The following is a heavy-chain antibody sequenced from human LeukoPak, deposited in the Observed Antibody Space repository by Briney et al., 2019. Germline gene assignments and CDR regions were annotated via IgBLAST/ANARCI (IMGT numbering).Heavy chain of an antibody. J-gene: IGHJ1*01. D-gene: IGHD2-2*01. CDR3: APDCSSTSCLQYFQH. CDR1: GGTFSSYA. V-gene: IGHV1-69*05. Sequence: EASVKVSCQACGGTFSSYAISWVRQAPGQALEWMGGIIPIFGTANYAQKFQGRVTITTDESTSTAYMELSSLRSEDTAVYYCAPDCSSTSCLQYFQHWGQGTLVTVSS. CDR2: IIPIFGTA.